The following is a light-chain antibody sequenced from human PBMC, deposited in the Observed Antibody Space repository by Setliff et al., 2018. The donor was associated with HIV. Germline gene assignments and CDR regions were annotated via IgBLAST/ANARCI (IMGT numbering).Light chain of an antibody. Sequence: QSVLTQPASVSGSPGQSFTVSCTGTSSDVGGYNYVSWFQQHPGKAPKLMIYDVTNRPSGVSNRFSGSKSGNTASLTISGLQAEDEADYYCSSYTSSGTPVFGTGTKVTVL. CDR2: DVT. CDR1: SSDVGGYNY. V-gene: IGLV2-14*03. CDR3: SSYTSSGTPV. J-gene: IGLJ1*01.